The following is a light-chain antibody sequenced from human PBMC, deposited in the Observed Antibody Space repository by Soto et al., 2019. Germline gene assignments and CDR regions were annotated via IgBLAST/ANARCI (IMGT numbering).Light chain of an antibody. Sequence: EIVLTQSPGTLSLSPGERATLSCRASQSVSTSYLAWYQQKPGQAPRLLIYGASSSATGIPDRFSGSGSGTDFTLTISRQEPEDFAVYYCEQYCSSPRFTFGQGTKLEIK. J-gene: IGKJ2*01. CDR3: EQYCSSPRFT. CDR2: GAS. V-gene: IGKV3-20*01. CDR1: QSVSTSY.